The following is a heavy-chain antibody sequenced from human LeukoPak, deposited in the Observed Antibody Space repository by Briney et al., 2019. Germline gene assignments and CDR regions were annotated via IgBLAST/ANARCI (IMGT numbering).Heavy chain of an antibody. Sequence: GGSLRLSCAASGFTFDDYTMHWVRQAPGKGLEWVSLISWDGGSTYYADSVKGRFTISRDNSKNSLYLQMNSLRTEDTALYYCAKIAVRGVINYYYMDVWGKGTTVTVSS. CDR3: AKIAVRGVINYYYMDV. J-gene: IGHJ6*03. CDR1: GFTFDDYT. CDR2: ISWDGGST. D-gene: IGHD3-10*01. V-gene: IGHV3-43*01.